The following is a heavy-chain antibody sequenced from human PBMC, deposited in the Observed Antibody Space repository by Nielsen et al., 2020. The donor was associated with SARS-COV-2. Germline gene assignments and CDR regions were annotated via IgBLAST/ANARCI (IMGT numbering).Heavy chain of an antibody. J-gene: IGHJ4*02. V-gene: IGHV1-46*01. CDR1: GYTFTNNY. CDR3: ARDSSGTYRRVDY. D-gene: IGHD3-22*01. Sequence: ASVKVSCKASGYTFTNNYMHWVRQAPGQGLEWMGLINPTNGGTTYAQKFQGRVTMPRDTSTSTVYMELSSLRSDDTAVYYCARDSSGTYRRVDYWGQGTLVTVSS. CDR2: INPTNGGT.